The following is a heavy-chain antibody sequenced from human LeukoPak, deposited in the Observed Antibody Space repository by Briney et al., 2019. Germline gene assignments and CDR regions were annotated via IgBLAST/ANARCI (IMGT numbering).Heavy chain of an antibody. CDR1: GGSFSGYY. CDR2: INHSGST. V-gene: IGHV4-34*01. CDR3: ARGFILYCGGHCYSDAFDI. J-gene: IGHJ3*02. Sequence: SETLSLTCAVYGGSFSGYYWTWIRQTPGKGLEWIGEINHSGSTNYNPSLKSRVTISVDTSKKQFSLNLSSVTAADTAVYYCARGFILYCGGHCYSDAFDIWGQGTMVTVSS. D-gene: IGHD2-21*02.